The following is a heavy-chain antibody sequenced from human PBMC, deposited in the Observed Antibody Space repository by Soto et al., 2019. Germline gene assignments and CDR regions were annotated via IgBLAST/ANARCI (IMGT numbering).Heavy chain of an antibody. D-gene: IGHD6-13*01. J-gene: IGHJ4*02. CDR2: IWYDGSNK. V-gene: IGHV3-33*01. CDR1: GFTFSSYG. Sequence: QVQLVESGGGVVQPGRSLRLSCAASGFTFSSYGMHWVRQAPGKGLEWVAVIWYDGSNKYYADSVKGRFTISRDNSKNTLYLQMNSLRAEDTAVYYCARDVGIAAAGTDFDYWGQGTLVTVSS. CDR3: ARDVGIAAAGTDFDY.